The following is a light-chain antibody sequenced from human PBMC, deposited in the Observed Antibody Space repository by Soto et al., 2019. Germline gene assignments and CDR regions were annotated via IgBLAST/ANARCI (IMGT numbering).Light chain of an antibody. V-gene: IGLV2-14*03. CDR2: DVS. CDR3: SSFTDTGTVM. CDR1: SRDVGAHHS. Sequence: QSALTQPGSVSGSPGQSFTISCTGTSRDVGAHHSVSWYQQHPGKAPKLIIFDVSNRPSGVSNRFSGSKSGNTASLTISGLHAEDDADYYCSSFTDTGTVMFGGGTKLTVL. J-gene: IGLJ3*02.